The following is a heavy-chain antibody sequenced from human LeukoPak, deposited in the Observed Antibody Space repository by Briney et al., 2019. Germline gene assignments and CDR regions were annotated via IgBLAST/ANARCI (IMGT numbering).Heavy chain of an antibody. V-gene: IGHV1-18*04. CDR3: ARDPPGGWDFDC. CDR2: ISPDNGNT. CDR1: GHTFTGYY. Sequence: ASVTVSCKASGHTFTGYYMHWVRQAPGQGLEWMGWISPDNGNTNYPRELQDRVTMTSDTSTSTAYMELRSLRSDDTAVYFCARDPPGGWDFDCWGQGTLVTVSS. D-gene: IGHD1-26*01. J-gene: IGHJ4*02.